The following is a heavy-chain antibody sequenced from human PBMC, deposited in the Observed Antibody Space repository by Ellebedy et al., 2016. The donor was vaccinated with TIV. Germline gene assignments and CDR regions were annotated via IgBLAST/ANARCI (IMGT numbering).Heavy chain of an antibody. CDR1: GFTFGDYA. CDR3: TRDFDEETTSWYVGFDY. D-gene: IGHD6-13*01. J-gene: IGHJ4*02. Sequence: GESLKISCTASGFTFGDYAMSWVRQAPGKGLEWVGFIRSKAYGGTREYAASVKGRFTISRDDSKSIAYLQMNSLETEDTTVDFCTRDFDEETTSWYVGFDYWGQGTLVTVSS. CDR2: IRSKAYGGTR. V-gene: IGHV3-49*04.